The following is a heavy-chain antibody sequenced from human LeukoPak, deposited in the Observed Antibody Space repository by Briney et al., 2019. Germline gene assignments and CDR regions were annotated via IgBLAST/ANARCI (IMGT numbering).Heavy chain of an antibody. V-gene: IGHV1-2*02. CDR1: GYTFTGYY. CDR2: INPNSGGT. CDR3: ARTPPGNYDFWSGPPFDY. D-gene: IGHD3-3*01. Sequence: ASVKVSCKASGYTFTGYYMHWVRQAPGQGLEWMGWINPNSGGTNYAQKFQGRVTMTRDTSISTAYMGLSRLRSDDTAVYYCARTPPGNYDFWSGPPFDYWGQGTLVTVSS. J-gene: IGHJ4*02.